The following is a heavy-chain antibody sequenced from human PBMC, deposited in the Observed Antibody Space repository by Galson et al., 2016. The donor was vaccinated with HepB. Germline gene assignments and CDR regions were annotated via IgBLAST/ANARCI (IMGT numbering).Heavy chain of an antibody. Sequence: SVKVSCKASRDTFSNFAISWVRQATGQGLDWMGSIIPMFAPANYAQRFQGRVTITADKFTSTAYMELSSLTSEDTAVYYCATDDRSDLHFDLWGQGTLVTVSS. CDR2: IIPMFAPA. CDR1: RDTFSNFA. J-gene: IGHJ4*02. V-gene: IGHV1-69*06. CDR3: ATDDRSDLHFDL.